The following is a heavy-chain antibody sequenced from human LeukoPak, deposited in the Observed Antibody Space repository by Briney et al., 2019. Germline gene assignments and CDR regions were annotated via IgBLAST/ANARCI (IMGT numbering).Heavy chain of an antibody. V-gene: IGHV4-30-4*07. Sequence: SETLSLTCTVSGGSISSGGYSWSWIRQPPGKGLEWIGYIYYSGSTYYNPSLKSRVTISVDTSKNQFSLRLSSVTAADTALYYCARGKTSRVATSSLDYWGQGTLVTVSS. D-gene: IGHD5-12*01. CDR2: IYYSGST. CDR3: ARGKTSRVATSSLDY. CDR1: GGSISSGGYS. J-gene: IGHJ4*02.